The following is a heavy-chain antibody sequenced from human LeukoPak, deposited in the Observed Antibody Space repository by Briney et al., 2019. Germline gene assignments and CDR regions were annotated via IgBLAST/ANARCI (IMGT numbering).Heavy chain of an antibody. V-gene: IGHV3-74*01. CDR3: ARDPRDYVWGPDDYYYGVDV. Sequence: GGSLRLSCAASGFTFGSYWMHWVRQAPGKGLVWVSRINSDGSSTSYADSVKGRFTISRDNAKNTLYLQMNSLRAEDTAVYYCARDPRDYVWGPDDYYYGVDVWGQGTTVTVSS. J-gene: IGHJ6*02. CDR2: INSDGSST. D-gene: IGHD3-16*01. CDR1: GFTFGSYW.